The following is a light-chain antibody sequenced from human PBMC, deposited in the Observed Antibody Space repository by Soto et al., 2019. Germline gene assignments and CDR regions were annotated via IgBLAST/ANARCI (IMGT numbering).Light chain of an antibody. CDR3: QHYVTSLTT. Sequence: EIVLTQSPGTLSLSPGERATLSCRASQSVGSSYLAWYQQKPGQAPRLLIYGASSRATGIPDRFSGSGSGTDFTLTISRLEPEDFAVYYCQHYVTSLTTFGQGTKVDI. J-gene: IGKJ1*01. V-gene: IGKV3-20*01. CDR2: GAS. CDR1: QSVGSSY.